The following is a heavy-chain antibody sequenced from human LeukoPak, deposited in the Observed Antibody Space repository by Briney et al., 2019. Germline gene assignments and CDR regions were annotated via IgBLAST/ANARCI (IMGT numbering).Heavy chain of an antibody. Sequence: TLSLTCTVSGGSISSGSFYWSWIRQPAGKGLEWIGRIYTSGTTHYNPSLRSRVTISINTSKNQFSLNLSSVTAAHTAMDYFAGGHTVTDDAFVNWGQGTMVIVSS. V-gene: IGHV4-61*02. CDR2: IYTSGTT. D-gene: IGHD4-17*01. CDR1: GGSISSGSFY. J-gene: IGHJ3*02. CDR3: AGGHTVTDDAFVN.